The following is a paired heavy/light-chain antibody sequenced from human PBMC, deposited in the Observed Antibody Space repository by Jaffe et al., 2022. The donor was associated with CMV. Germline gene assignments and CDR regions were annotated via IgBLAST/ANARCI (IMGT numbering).Heavy chain of an antibody. V-gene: IGHV1-46*01. Sequence: QVQLVQSGAEVKKPGASVKVSCKASGYTFTSYYMHWVRQAPGQGLEWMGIINPSGGSTSYAQKFQGRVTMTRDTSTSTVYMELSSLRSEDTAVYYCARDQDNFEYSSSGYNFDYWGQGTLVTVSS. D-gene: IGHD6-6*01. CDR3: ARDQDNFEYSSSGYNFDY. CDR1: GYTFTSYY. J-gene: IGHJ4*02. CDR2: INPSGGST.
Light chain of an antibody. V-gene: IGKV2-24*01. J-gene: IGKJ1*01. CDR2: KIS. CDR1: QSLVHSDGNTY. Sequence: DIVMTQTPLSSPVTLGQPASISCRSSQSLVHSDGNTYLSWLQQRPGQPPRLLIYKISNRFSGVPDRFSGSGAGTDFTLKISRVEAEDVGVYYCMQATQFPQTFGQGTKVEIK. CDR3: MQATQFPQT.